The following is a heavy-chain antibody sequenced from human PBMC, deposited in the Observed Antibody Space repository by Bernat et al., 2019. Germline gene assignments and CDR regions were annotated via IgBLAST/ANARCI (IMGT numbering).Heavy chain of an antibody. V-gene: IGHV3-33*01. CDR1: GFTFSSYG. CDR2: IWYDGSNK. D-gene: IGHD3-10*01. Sequence: QVQLVESGGGVVQPGRSLRLSCAASGFTFSSYGMHWVRQAPGKGLEWVAVIWYDGSNKYYADSVKGRFTISRDNSKNTLYLKMNSLRAEDTAVYYCARDRTTMVRGVTYAYYYGMDVRGQGTTVTVSS. J-gene: IGHJ6*02. CDR3: ARDRTTMVRGVTYAYYYGMDV.